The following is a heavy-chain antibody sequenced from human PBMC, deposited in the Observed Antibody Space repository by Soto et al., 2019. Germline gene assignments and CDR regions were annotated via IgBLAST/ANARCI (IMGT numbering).Heavy chain of an antibody. J-gene: IGHJ2*01. CDR1: GFTFSTYS. CDR3: AKDRWSPLKGYFDL. D-gene: IGHD2-8*01. CDR2: ISGSGGNT. Sequence: EVQLLESGGGLVQPGGSLRLSCAASGFTFSTYSMSWVRQAPGKGLEWVSGISGSGGNTYYADSVKGRFTVSRDNSKNTMYLRMDRLRADETAIYYCAKDRWSPLKGYFDLWGRGTMVSVSS. V-gene: IGHV3-23*01.